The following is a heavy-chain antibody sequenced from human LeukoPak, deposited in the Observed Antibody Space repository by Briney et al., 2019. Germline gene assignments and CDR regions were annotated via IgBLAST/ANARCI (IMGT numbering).Heavy chain of an antibody. CDR1: GFTFSSYA. J-gene: IGHJ4*02. Sequence: GGSLRLSCVASGFTFSSYAMHWVRQAPGKGLEWVAVISYDGSNKYYADSVKGRFTISRDNSKNTLYLQMNSLRAEDTAVYYCARVGVNYYDSSGYYGPGYYFDYWGQGTLVTVSS. CDR3: ARVGVNYYDSSGYYGPGYYFDY. CDR2: ISYDGSNK. V-gene: IGHV3-30-3*01. D-gene: IGHD3-22*01.